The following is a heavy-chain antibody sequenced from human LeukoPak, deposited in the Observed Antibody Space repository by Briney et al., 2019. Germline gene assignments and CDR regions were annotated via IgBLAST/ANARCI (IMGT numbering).Heavy chain of an antibody. Sequence: PSETLSLTCTASGGSISSSSYYWGWIRQPPGKGLEWIGSIYYSGSTYYNPSLKSRVTISVDTSKNQFSLKLSSVTAADTAVYYCAREAPSIAAAGYNWFDPWGQGTLVTVSS. CDR2: IYYSGST. CDR1: GGSISSSSYY. CDR3: AREAPSIAAAGYNWFDP. V-gene: IGHV4-39*07. D-gene: IGHD6-13*01. J-gene: IGHJ5*02.